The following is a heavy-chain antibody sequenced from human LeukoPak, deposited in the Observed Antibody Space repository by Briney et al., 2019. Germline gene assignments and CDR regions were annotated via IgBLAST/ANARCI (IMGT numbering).Heavy chain of an antibody. CDR2: ISGYSGNT. V-gene: IGHV1-18*01. J-gene: IGHJ5*02. CDR1: GYTFTNYG. Sequence: ASVKVSCKASGYTFTNYGISWVRQAPGQGLEWMGWISGYSGNTNYAQKFQGRITMTTDTSTSTGYMELRSLRSDDTAVYYCARDVSSGWLASWGQGTLVTVSS. D-gene: IGHD6-19*01. CDR3: ARDVSSGWLAS.